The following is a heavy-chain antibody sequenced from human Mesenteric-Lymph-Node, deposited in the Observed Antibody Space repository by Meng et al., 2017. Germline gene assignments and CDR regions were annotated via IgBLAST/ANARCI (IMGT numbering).Heavy chain of an antibody. Sequence: GGSLRLSCAASGFTFSSYWMHWVRQAPGKGLEWVAVIWYDGSNKYYADSVKGRFTISRDNSKNTLYLQMNSLRAEDTAVYYCARGRWSSSWHFDYWGQGTLVTVSS. CDR1: GFTFSSYW. CDR3: ARGRWSSSWHFDY. CDR2: IWYDGSNK. J-gene: IGHJ4*02. D-gene: IGHD6-13*01. V-gene: IGHV3-33*08.